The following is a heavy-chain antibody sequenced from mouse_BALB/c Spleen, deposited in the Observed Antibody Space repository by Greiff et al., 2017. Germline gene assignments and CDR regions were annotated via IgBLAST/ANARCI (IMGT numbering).Heavy chain of an antibody. Sequence: EVKVEESGPGLVKPSQSLSLTCTVTGYSITSDYAWNWIRQFPGNKLEWMGYISYSGSTSYNPSLKSRISITRDTSKNQFFLQLNSVTTEDTATYYCATFYYYGSSYSYFDYWGQGTTLTVSS. D-gene: IGHD1-1*01. CDR2: ISYSGST. CDR1: GYSITSDYA. CDR3: ATFYYYGSSYSYFDY. J-gene: IGHJ2*01. V-gene: IGHV3-2*02.